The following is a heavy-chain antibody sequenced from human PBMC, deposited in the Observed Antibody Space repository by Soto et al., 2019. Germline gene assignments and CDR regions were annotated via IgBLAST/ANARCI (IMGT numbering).Heavy chain of an antibody. J-gene: IGHJ5*02. CDR1: GFTFSSYA. D-gene: IGHD3-3*01. CDR2: ISGGGDTT. CDR3: AKGRTGSFWSSRNWFDP. Sequence: GGSLRLSCAASGFTFSSYAMSCVRQAPGKGLEWVSGISGGGDTTYYADSVKGRFAISRDNSKNTLYLQMNSLRAEDTAVYYCAKGRTGSFWSSRNWFDPWGQGTLVTVSS. V-gene: IGHV3-23*01.